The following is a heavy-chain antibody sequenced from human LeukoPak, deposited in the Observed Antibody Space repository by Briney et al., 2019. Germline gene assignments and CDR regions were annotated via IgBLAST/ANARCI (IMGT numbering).Heavy chain of an antibody. CDR3: ARDPTLVPAAIFDY. D-gene: IGHD2-2*01. J-gene: IGHJ4*02. Sequence: GGSLRLSCAASGFTVSSNYMSWVRQAPGRGLEWVSVIYSGGSTYYADSVKGRFTISRDNSKNTLYLQMNSLRAEDTAVYYCARDPTLVPAAIFDYWGQGTLVTVSS. V-gene: IGHV3-53*05. CDR2: IYSGGST. CDR1: GFTVSSNY.